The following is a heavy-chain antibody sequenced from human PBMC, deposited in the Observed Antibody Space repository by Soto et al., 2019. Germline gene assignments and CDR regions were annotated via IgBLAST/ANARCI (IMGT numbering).Heavy chain of an antibody. Sequence: ASVKVSCKASGYTFTGYYMHWVRQAPGQGLEWMGWINPNSGGTNYAQKFQGRVTMTRDTSISTAYMELSRLRSDDTAVYYCARGSIRILNRSPWGMDVWGQGTTVTVYS. J-gene: IGHJ6*02. CDR1: GYTFTGYY. D-gene: IGHD2-15*01. V-gene: IGHV1-2*02. CDR2: INPNSGGT. CDR3: ARGSIRILNRSPWGMDV.